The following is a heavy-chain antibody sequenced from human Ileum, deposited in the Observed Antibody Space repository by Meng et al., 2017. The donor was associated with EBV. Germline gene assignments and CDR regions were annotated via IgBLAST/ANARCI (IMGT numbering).Heavy chain of an antibody. CDR3: ARGYSSGWYYFDS. J-gene: IGHJ4*02. CDR1: GVAIEGRGDN. D-gene: IGHD6-19*01. Sequence: RQGPGQGLVRPSGTRSLTCPVSGVAIEGRGDNWGGSRQSPGKGLEGMGNIYYSGTTYYNPSLKSRVTISVDTSKNQFSLKLSSVTAADTAVYYCARGYSSGWYYFDSWGQGTLVTVSS. V-gene: IGHV4-39*01. CDR2: IYYSGTT.